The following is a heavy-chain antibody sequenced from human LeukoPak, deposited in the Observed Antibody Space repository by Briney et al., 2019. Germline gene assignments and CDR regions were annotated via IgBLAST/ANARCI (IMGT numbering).Heavy chain of an antibody. CDR2: INHSGST. CDR1: GGSFSGYY. CDR3: ARGYYDSSGYIV. Sequence: SETLSLTCAVYGGSFSGYYWSWIRQPPGKGLEWIGKINHSGSTNYNPSLKSRVTISVDTSKNQFSLKLSSVTAADTAVYYCARGYYDSSGYIVWGQGTLVTVSS. D-gene: IGHD3-22*01. V-gene: IGHV4-34*01. J-gene: IGHJ4*02.